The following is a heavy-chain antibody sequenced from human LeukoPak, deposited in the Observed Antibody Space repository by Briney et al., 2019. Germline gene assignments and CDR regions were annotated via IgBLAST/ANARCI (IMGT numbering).Heavy chain of an antibody. D-gene: IGHD6-13*01. CDR1: GYTFTGYY. CDR3: ARGSLAAAGIFRFVY. Sequence: ASVKVSCKASGYTFTGYYMHWVRQAPGQGLEWMGWINPNSGGTNYAQKFQGRVTMTRDTSISTAYMELSRLRSDDTAVYYCARGSLAAAGIFRFVYWGQGTLVTVSS. CDR2: INPNSGGT. V-gene: IGHV1-2*02. J-gene: IGHJ4*02.